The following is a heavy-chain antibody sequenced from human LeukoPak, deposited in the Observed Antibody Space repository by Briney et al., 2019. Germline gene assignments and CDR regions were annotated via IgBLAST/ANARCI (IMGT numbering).Heavy chain of an antibody. CDR3: ARDSIGYCSSTSCSYSLYYYYYMDV. CDR1: GGSISSSSYY. Sequence: PSETLSLTCTVSGGSISSSSYYWGWIRQPPGKGLEWIGSIYYSGSTYYNPSLKSRVTISVDTSKNQFSLKLSSVTAADTAVYYCARDSIGYCSSTSCSYSLYYYYYMDVWGKGTTVTVSS. V-gene: IGHV4-39*07. CDR2: IYYSGST. D-gene: IGHD2-2*01. J-gene: IGHJ6*03.